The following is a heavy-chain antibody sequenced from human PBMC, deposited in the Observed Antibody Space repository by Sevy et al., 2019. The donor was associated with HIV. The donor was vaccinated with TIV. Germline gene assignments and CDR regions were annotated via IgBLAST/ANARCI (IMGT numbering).Heavy chain of an antibody. D-gene: IGHD7-27*01. Sequence: ETLSLTCAVSGYSISSGYWWDWFRRPPEKGLEWIGAIHYSGSTQYNPSLKSRVTISADTSKNHFSLRLSSMTAADTAVYYCASHDWGREDYWGQGTLVTVSS. V-gene: IGHV4-38-2*01. CDR2: IHYSGST. CDR3: ASHDWGREDY. J-gene: IGHJ4*02. CDR1: GYSISSGYW.